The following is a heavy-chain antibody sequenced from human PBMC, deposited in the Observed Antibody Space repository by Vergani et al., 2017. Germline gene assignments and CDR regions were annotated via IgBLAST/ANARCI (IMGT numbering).Heavy chain of an antibody. J-gene: IGHJ5*02. CDR2: IFPGDSDT. Sequence: EVQLVQSGAELKKPGESLKISCKASGYRFTDYWIAWVRQMPGKGLEWMGIIFPGDSDTRYGPSFQGQVTISVDKSVSTTFFQWSSLQASDTAMYYCARVGWSYYYSGGYYYAPGGWFDPWGQGTLVTVSS. CDR3: ARVGWSYYYSGGYYYAPGGWFDP. V-gene: IGHV5-51*01. CDR1: GYRFTDYW. D-gene: IGHD3-22*01.